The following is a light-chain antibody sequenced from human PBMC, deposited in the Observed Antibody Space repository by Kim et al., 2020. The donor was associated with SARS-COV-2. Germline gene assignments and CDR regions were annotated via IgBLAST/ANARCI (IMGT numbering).Light chain of an antibody. CDR1: SIGSKS. Sequence: PGKTAGMTCGRNSIGSKSVHWYQRKPGQAPVLVISYGSDRPSGIPGRFSGSNSGNTATLTISRVEAGDEADYYCQVWDSSSDHRVVFGGGTQLTVL. CDR3: QVWDSSSDHRVV. V-gene: IGLV3-21*04. CDR2: YGS. J-gene: IGLJ2*01.